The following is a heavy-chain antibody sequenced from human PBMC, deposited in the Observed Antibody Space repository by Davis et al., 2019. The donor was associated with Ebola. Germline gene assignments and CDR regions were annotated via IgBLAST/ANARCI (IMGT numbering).Heavy chain of an antibody. CDR2: IKQDGSEK. Sequence: GESLKISCAASGFTFSSYWMSWVRQAPGKGLEWVANIKQDGSEKYYVDSVKGRFTISRDNAKNSLYLQMNSLRAEDTAVYYCARENYDILTGYLDYWGQGTLVTVSS. CDR3: ARENYDILTGYLDY. J-gene: IGHJ4*02. V-gene: IGHV3-7*01. D-gene: IGHD3-9*01. CDR1: GFTFSSYW.